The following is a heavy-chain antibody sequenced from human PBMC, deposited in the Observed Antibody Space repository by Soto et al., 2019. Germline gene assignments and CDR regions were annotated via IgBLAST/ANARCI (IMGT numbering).Heavy chain of an antibody. J-gene: IGHJ4*02. CDR1: GGSFSGYY. Sequence: QVQLQQWGAGLLKPSETLSLTCAVYGGSFSGYYWSWIRQPPGKGLEWIGEINHSGSTNYNPSLKSLVTISVDTSQNQFSLKLSSVTAADTAVYYCARAAPRYCSGGSCYAGRDYWDQGTLVTFSS. V-gene: IGHV4-34*01. CDR2: INHSGST. D-gene: IGHD2-15*01. CDR3: ARAAPRYCSGGSCYAGRDY.